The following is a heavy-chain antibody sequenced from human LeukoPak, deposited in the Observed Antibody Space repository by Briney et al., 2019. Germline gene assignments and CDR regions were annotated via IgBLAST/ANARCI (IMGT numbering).Heavy chain of an antibody. D-gene: IGHD3-22*01. Sequence: PSETLSLTCTVSGYSISSGYYWGWIRQPPGKGLEWIGSIYHSGSTYYNPSLKSRVTISVDTSKNQFSLKLSSVTAADTAVYYCARVSLDDSSGYYYDYFDYWGQGTLVTVSS. CDR2: IYHSGST. CDR1: GYSISSGYY. V-gene: IGHV4-38-2*02. J-gene: IGHJ4*02. CDR3: ARVSLDDSSGYYYDYFDY.